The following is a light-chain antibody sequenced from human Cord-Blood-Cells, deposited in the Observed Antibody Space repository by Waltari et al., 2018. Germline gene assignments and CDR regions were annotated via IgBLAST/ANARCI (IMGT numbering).Light chain of an antibody. CDR1: TGHSSYA. CDR3: QTWGTGIHWV. V-gene: IGLV4-69*01. J-gene: IGLJ3*02. CDR2: LNSDGSH. Sequence: QLVLTQSPSASASLGAPVKLTCTLSTGHSSYAIAWHHRQPEKGPRYLMKLNSDGSHSKGDGIPDRFSGSSSGAERYLTISSLQSEDEADYYCQTWGTGIHWVFGGGTKLTVL.